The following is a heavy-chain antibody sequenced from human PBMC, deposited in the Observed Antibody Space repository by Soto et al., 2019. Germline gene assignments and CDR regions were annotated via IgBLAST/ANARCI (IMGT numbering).Heavy chain of an antibody. J-gene: IGHJ4*02. Sequence: ASVKVSCKASGYTFTGYYMHWVRQAPGQGFEWMGRISPKSGGTNYAQKFQGRVTMTWDTSLNTAYMELSSLISEDTAVYYCARPPGYISDCYYFDLWGQGTLVTVSS. CDR1: GYTFTGYY. D-gene: IGHD2-21*02. CDR3: ARPPGYISDCYYFDL. V-gene: IGHV1-2*02. CDR2: ISPKSGGT.